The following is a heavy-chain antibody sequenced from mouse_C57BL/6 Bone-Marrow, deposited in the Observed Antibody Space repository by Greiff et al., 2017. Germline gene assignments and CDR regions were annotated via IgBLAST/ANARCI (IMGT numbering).Heavy chain of an antibody. Sequence: VQLQQPGAELVKPGASVKLSCKASGYTFTSYWMHWVKQRPGQGLEWIGMIHPNSGSTNYNEKFKSKATLTVDKSSSTAYMQHSSLTSEDSAVYYCARRYYGSSPYYAMDYWGQGTSVTVSS. J-gene: IGHJ4*01. CDR2: IHPNSGST. CDR1: GYTFTSYW. CDR3: ARRYYGSSPYYAMDY. D-gene: IGHD1-1*01. V-gene: IGHV1-64*01.